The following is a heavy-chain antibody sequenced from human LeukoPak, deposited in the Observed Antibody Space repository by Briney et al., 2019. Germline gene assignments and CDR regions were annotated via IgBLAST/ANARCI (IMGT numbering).Heavy chain of an antibody. D-gene: IGHD6-19*01. V-gene: IGHV3-21*01. Sequence: GGSLRLSCAASGFTFSSYSMNWVRQAPGKGLEWVSSISSSSYIYYADSVKGRFTISRDNAKNPLYLQMNSLRAEDTAVYYCASSSGWSRIKSFDYWGQGTLVTVSS. CDR2: ISSSSYI. CDR1: GFTFSSYS. J-gene: IGHJ4*02. CDR3: ASSSGWSRIKSFDY.